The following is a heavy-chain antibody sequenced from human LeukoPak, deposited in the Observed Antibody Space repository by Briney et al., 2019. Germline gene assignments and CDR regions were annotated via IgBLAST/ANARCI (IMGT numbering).Heavy chain of an antibody. D-gene: IGHD4-17*01. CDR3: AKDEDTVTRYYFDY. CDR2: ISGSGGST. Sequence: GGSLRLSCAASGFTFSDYYMSWVRQAPGKGLEWVSAISGSGGSTYYADSVKGRFTISRDNSKNTLYLQMNSLRAEDTAVYYCAKDEDTVTRYYFDYWGQGTLVTVSS. CDR1: GFTFSDYY. V-gene: IGHV3-23*01. J-gene: IGHJ4*02.